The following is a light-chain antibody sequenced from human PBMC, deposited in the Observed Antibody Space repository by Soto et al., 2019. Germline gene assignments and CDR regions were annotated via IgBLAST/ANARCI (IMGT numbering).Light chain of an antibody. Sequence: QAALAQPASVSGSPEESITVSCFGSISDIGSNNYVSWYRQYPGEAPRLLIYEVHYRPSGVSSRFSGSKSGNTASLTISGLQAADEADYYCASYLTTSPLEVFGTGTKVTVL. CDR1: ISDIGSNNY. CDR3: ASYLTTSPLEV. CDR2: EVH. V-gene: IGLV2-14*01. J-gene: IGLJ1*01.